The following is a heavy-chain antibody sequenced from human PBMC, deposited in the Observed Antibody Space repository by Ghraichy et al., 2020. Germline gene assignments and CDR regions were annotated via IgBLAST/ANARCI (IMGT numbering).Heavy chain of an antibody. CDR1: GASVTNYY. CDR2: MYRSGSS. D-gene: IGHD2-21*01. CDR3: AKSGYWGGYHYFDY. Sequence: GSLRLSCTVSGASVTNYYWSWIRQPPGKGLEWIGYMYRSGSSNYNPSLKSRVTMSVETSTNQFSLTLSSVTAADTAVYYCAKSGYWGGYHYFDYWGQGTLVTVSS. V-gene: IGHV4-59*02. J-gene: IGHJ4*02.